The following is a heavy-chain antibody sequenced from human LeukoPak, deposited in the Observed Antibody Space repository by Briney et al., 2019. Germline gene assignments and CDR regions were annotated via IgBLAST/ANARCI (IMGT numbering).Heavy chain of an antibody. D-gene: IGHD3-22*01. CDR1: GGSFSGYY. Sequence: SETLSLTCAVYGGSFSGYYWSWIRQPPGKGLEWIGEINHSGSTNYNPSLKSRVTISVDTSKNQFSLKLSSVTAADTAVYYCARGCSSTSCYVYYYDSSGLYYFGYWGQGTLVTVSS. V-gene: IGHV4-34*01. J-gene: IGHJ4*02. CDR2: INHSGST. CDR3: ARGCSSTSCYVYYYDSSGLYYFGY.